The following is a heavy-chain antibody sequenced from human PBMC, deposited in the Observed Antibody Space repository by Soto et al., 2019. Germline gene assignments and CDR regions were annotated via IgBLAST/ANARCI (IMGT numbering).Heavy chain of an antibody. V-gene: IGHV4-4*02. Sequence: QVQLQESGPGLVKPSGTLSLTCAVSGGSISSSNWWSWVRQPPGKGLEWIGEIYHSGSTNYNPSLKSQVTISVDTSKNQFSLKLSAVTAADTAVYYCARVGETYYYGSGSCKPFDYWGQGTLVTVSS. CDR3: ARVGETYYYGSGSCKPFDY. CDR2: IYHSGST. D-gene: IGHD3-10*01. CDR1: GGSISSSNW. J-gene: IGHJ4*02.